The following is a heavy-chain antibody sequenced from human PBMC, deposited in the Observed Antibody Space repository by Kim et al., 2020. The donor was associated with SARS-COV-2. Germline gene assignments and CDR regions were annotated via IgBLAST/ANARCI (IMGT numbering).Heavy chain of an antibody. Sequence: RFTSSRDNSKNTLYLQMNSLRAEDTAVYYCARGGVATITDYYYYYGMDVWGQGTTVTVSS. CDR3: ARGGVATITDYYYYYGMDV. V-gene: IGHV3-30*01. J-gene: IGHJ6*02. D-gene: IGHD5-12*01.